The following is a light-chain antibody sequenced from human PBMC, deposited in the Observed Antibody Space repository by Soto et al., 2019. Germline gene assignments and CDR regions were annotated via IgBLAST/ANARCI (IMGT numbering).Light chain of an antibody. CDR3: QAWDNGTHVV. Sequence: SYELTQPPSLSVSPGQTATLTCSGDKLGDEFASWYQQRPGQSPVLVIHQDVKRPSGIPERFSGSNSGDTATLTISGTQPMYAADYYCQAWDNGTHVVFGGGTKLTVL. CDR2: QDV. J-gene: IGLJ2*01. V-gene: IGLV3-1*01. CDR1: KLGDEF.